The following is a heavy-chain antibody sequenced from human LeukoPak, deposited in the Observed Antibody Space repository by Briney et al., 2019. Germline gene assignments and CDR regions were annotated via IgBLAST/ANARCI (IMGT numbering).Heavy chain of an antibody. Sequence: GGSLRLSCAASGFSFSTYAMSWVRQAPGKGLEWVSAISGSGGNTYYADSVKGRFTISRDNSKNTLYLQMNSLRAEDTAVYYCAAGKRGATYFDYWGQGTLVTVSS. D-gene: IGHD1-26*01. CDR2: ISGSGGNT. CDR3: AAGKRGATYFDY. CDR1: GFSFSTYA. J-gene: IGHJ4*02. V-gene: IGHV3-23*01.